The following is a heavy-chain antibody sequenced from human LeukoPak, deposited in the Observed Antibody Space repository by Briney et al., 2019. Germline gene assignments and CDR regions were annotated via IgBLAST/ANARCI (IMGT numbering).Heavy chain of an antibody. J-gene: IGHJ6*03. D-gene: IGHD3-16*01. CDR2: INPSGGST. CDR1: GYTFTSYY. Sequence: ASVTVSCKASGYTFTSYYMHWVRQAPGQGLEWMGIINPSGGSTSYAQKFQGRVTMTRDTSISTAYMELSRLRSDDTAVYYCARDLGYYDYVWGSPYYYYMDVWGKGTTVTISS. CDR3: ARDLGYYDYVWGSPYYYYMDV. V-gene: IGHV1-46*01.